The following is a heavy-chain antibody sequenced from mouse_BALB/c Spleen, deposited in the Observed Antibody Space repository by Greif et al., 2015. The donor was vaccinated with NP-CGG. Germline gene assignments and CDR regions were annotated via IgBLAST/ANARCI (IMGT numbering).Heavy chain of an antibody. J-gene: IGHJ4*01. D-gene: IGHD1-1*01. CDR1: GYSITSDYA. V-gene: IGHV3-2*02. CDR3: AVTTGYYAMDY. CDR2: ISYSGST. Sequence: EVHLVESGPGLVKPSQSLSLTCTVTGYSITSDYAWNWIRQFPGNKLEWMGYISYSGSTSYNPSLKSRISITRDTSKNQFFLQLNSVTTEDTATYYCAVTTGYYAMDYWGQGTSVTVSS.